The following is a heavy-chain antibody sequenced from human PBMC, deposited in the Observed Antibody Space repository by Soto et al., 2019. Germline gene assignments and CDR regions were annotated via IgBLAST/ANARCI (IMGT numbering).Heavy chain of an antibody. V-gene: IGHV3-23*01. J-gene: IGHJ4*02. CDR1: GFTFSSYA. CDR2: ISGSGGST. D-gene: IGHD3-22*01. Sequence: GGSLRLSCAASGFTFSSYAMSWVRQAPGKGLEWVSAISGSGGSTYYADSVKGRVTMTRDTSISTAYMELSRLRSDDTAVYYCARMYYYDSSGYGNWGQGTLVTVSS. CDR3: ARMYYYDSSGYGN.